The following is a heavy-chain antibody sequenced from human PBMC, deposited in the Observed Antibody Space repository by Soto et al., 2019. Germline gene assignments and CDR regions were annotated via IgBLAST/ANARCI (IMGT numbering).Heavy chain of an antibody. CDR2: ISHSGGT. V-gene: IGHV4-39*01. CDR1: GDSITSPDFY. Sequence: SETLSLTCTVSGDSITSPDFYWGWIRRPPGQGLEWIGTISHSGGTFYNPPLKSRVTISLDTSKNQFSLKLSSVTAADTAVYFYGSGRNYDFWSGYFTDVWGQGTTVTVSS. J-gene: IGHJ6*02. CDR3: GSGRNYDFWSGYFTDV. D-gene: IGHD3-3*01.